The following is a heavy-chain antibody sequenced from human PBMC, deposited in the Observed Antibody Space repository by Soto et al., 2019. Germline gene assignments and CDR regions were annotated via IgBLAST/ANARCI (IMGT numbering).Heavy chain of an antibody. V-gene: IGHV4-61*08. CDR2: IYYSGST. Sequence: SETLSLTCTVSGDSVTSGDYYWSWIRQPPGKGLEWIGYIYYSGSTNYNPSLKSRVTISVDTSKNQFSLKLSSVTAADTAVYYCARVGIAVAGTKEYYYYYYGMDVWGQGTTVTVS. J-gene: IGHJ6*02. D-gene: IGHD6-19*01. CDR1: GDSVTSGDYY. CDR3: ARVGIAVAGTKEYYYYYYGMDV.